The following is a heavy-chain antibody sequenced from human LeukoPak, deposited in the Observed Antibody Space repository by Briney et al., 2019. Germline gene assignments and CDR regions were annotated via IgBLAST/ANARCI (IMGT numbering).Heavy chain of an antibody. V-gene: IGHV4-4*08. CDR1: GGSISSYY. CDR2: IYTSGST. Sequence: PSETLSLTCTVSGGSISSYYWSWIRQPPGKGLEWIGRIYTSGSTNYNPSLKSRVTISVDTSKNQFSLKLSSVTAADTAVYYCARDHYYGSGSYYRQYYFDYWGQGTLVTVSS. CDR3: ARDHYYGSGSYYRQYYFDY. D-gene: IGHD3-10*01. J-gene: IGHJ4*02.